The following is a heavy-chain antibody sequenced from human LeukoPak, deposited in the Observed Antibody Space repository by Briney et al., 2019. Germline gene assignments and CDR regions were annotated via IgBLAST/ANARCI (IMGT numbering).Heavy chain of an antibody. V-gene: IGHV3-30*18. CDR3: AKVGDSSSHYYYYYMDV. J-gene: IGHJ6*03. CDR1: GFTFSSFG. Sequence: GGSLRLSCAASGFTFSSFGMHWVRQAPGKGLEWVAVISYDGSNKYYADSVKGRFTISRDNSKNTLYLQMNSLTAEDTAAYYCAKVGDSSSHYYYYYMDVWGKGTTVTVSS. CDR2: ISYDGSNK. D-gene: IGHD6-6*01.